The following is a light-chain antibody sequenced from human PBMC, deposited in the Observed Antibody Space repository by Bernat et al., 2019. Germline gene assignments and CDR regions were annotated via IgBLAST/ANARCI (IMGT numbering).Light chain of an antibody. J-gene: IGLJ3*02. Sequence: QSVLTQSPSASGTPGQRVAISCSGGRRNIGDNYVFWFQQFPEKAPTLLIYRNHERPSGVPDRFSGSKSGTSASLVISGLRSEDEADYYCATWDDSVSGWVFGGGTKVTV. CDR2: RNH. CDR3: ATWDDSVSGWV. V-gene: IGLV1-47*01. CDR1: RRNIGDNY.